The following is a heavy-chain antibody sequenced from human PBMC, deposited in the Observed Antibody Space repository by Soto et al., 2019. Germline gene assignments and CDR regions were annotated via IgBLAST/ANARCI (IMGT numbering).Heavy chain of an antibody. J-gene: IGHJ4*02. V-gene: IGHV3-53*02. CDR3: ARDSFVQY. Sequence: EVQLVETGGGLIQPGGSLRLSCAASGFTVSSNYMGWVRQAPAKGLEWVSLIYTSGTTFYADSVKGRFTISRDNSKNTLYPEMTSLRAEDTAVYYCARDSFVQYWGQGTLVTVSS. D-gene: IGHD2-2*01. CDR2: IYTSGTT. CDR1: GFTVSSNY.